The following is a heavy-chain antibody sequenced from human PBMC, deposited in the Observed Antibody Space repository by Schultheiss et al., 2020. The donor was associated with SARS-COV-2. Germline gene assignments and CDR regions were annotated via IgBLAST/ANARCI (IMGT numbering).Heavy chain of an antibody. Sequence: GGSLRLSCAASGFTFSSYGMHWVRQAPGKGLEWVAVISYDGSNKYYADSVKGRFTISRDNSKNTLYLQMNSLRAEDTAVYYCAKDYRFLGDYYYYGMDVWGQGTTVTVSS. CDR3: AKDYRFLGDYYYYGMDV. D-gene: IGHD3-3*01. CDR2: ISYDGSNK. J-gene: IGHJ6*02. V-gene: IGHV3-30*18. CDR1: GFTFSSYG.